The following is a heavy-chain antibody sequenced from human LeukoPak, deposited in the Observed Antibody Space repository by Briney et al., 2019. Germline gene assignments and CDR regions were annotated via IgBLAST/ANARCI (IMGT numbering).Heavy chain of an antibody. J-gene: IGHJ4*02. CDR1: GFTFSDYY. V-gene: IGHV3-11*04. D-gene: IGHD3-10*01. CDR3: ARDLSYYGSGIDF. CDR2: ITSSSSTI. Sequence: GGSLRLSCAASGFTFSDYYMRWFRQAPGKGLEWVAYITSSSSTIYYADSVKGRFTISRDNAKNSLHLQINSLRAEDTAVYYCARDLSYYGSGIDFWGQGTLVTVSS.